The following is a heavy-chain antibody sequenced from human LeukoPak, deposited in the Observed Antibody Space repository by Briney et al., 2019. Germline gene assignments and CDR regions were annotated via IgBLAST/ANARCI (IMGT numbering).Heavy chain of an antibody. CDR3: ARNFAIDY. Sequence: PGGSLRLSCAASGFTFSSYWITWARQAPGKGLEWVANIKQDGSEKYYVDSVKGRFTISRDNAKNSLYLQMNSLRAEDTAVYYCARNFAIDYWGQGTLVTVSS. CDR1: GFTFSSYW. CDR2: IKQDGSEK. J-gene: IGHJ4*02. V-gene: IGHV3-7*01. D-gene: IGHD3-9*01.